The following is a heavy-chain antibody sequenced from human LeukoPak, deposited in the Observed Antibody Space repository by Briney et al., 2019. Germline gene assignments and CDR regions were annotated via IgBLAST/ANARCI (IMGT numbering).Heavy chain of an antibody. CDR2: LYHSGST. CDR1: GGSIRSSSYY. Sequence: SETLSLTCTVSGGSIRSSSYYWGWIRQPPGKGLEWIGNLYHSGSTYYNPSLKSRVTISVDTSKNQFSLKLSSVTAADTAVYYCARLSWVVPAAPNIFYNWFDPWGQGTLVTVSS. CDR3: ARLSWVVPAAPNIFYNWFDP. J-gene: IGHJ5*02. V-gene: IGHV4-39*07. D-gene: IGHD2-2*01.